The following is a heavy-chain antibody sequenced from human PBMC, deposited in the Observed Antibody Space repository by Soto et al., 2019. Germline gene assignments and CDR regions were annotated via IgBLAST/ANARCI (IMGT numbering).Heavy chain of an antibody. CDR3: ARPRTVATTKGYDF. CDR2: IVPIFGTR. Sequence: ASVKVSCKASGGTFSNYPIAWVRQAPGQGLEWVGAIVPIFGTRNYAQNFQGRVTLSADESASTAYMELSSLTSADTALYYCARPRTVATTKGYDFWGQGTQVTVSS. V-gene: IGHV1-69*13. J-gene: IGHJ4*02. D-gene: IGHD1-1*01. CDR1: GGTFSNYP.